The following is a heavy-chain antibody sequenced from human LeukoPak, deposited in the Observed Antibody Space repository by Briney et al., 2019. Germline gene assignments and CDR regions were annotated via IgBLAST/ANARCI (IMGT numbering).Heavy chain of an antibody. CDR1: GGSISSSSYY. CDR3: ARDPAMVFFDY. J-gene: IGHJ4*02. Sequence: PSETLSLTCTVSGGSISSSSYYWGWIRQPPGKGLVWIGSIYYSGSTYYNPSLMSRVTISVDTSKNQFSLKLSSVTAADTAVYYCARDPAMVFFDYWGQGTLVTVSS. V-gene: IGHV4-39*02. CDR2: IYYSGST. D-gene: IGHD5-18*01.